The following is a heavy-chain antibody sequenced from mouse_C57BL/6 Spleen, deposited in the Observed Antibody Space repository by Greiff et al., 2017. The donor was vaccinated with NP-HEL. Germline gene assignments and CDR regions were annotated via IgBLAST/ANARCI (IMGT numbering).Heavy chain of an antibody. CDR1: GYTFTDYE. Sequence: QVQLQQSGAELVRPGASVTLSCKASGYTFTDYEMHWVKQTPVHGLEWIGAIDPETGGTAYNQKFKGKAILTADKSSSTAYMELRSLTSEDSAVYYCNPFGGYSDYWGQGTTLTVSS. D-gene: IGHD2-3*01. CDR3: NPFGGYSDY. J-gene: IGHJ2*01. V-gene: IGHV1-15*01. CDR2: IDPETGGT.